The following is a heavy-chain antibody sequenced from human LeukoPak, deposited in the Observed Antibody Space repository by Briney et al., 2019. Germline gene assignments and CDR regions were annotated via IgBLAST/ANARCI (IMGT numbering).Heavy chain of an antibody. J-gene: IGHJ4*02. V-gene: IGHV1-69*13. CDR1: GGTFSSYA. CDR3: ARAPEYYYGSGSYYNDY. CDR2: IIPIFGTA. Sequence: GASVKVSCKASGGTFSSYAISWVRQAPGQGLEWMGGIIPIFGTANYAQKFLGRVTITADESTSTAYMELSSLRSEDTAVYYCARAPEYYYGSGSYYNDYWGQGTLVTVSS. D-gene: IGHD3-10*01.